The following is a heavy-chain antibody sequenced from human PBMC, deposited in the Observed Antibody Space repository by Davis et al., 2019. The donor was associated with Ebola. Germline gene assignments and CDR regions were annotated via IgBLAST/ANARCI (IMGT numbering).Heavy chain of an antibody. Sequence: SETLSLTCTVSGGSISSYYWSWIRQPPGKGLEWIGYIYYSGSTNYNPPLKSRVTISVDTSKNQFSLKLSSVTAADTAVYYCAIASPAYSYGVDYWGQGTLVTVSS. V-gene: IGHV4-59*01. D-gene: IGHD5-18*01. CDR2: IYYSGST. J-gene: IGHJ4*02. CDR3: AIASPAYSYGVDY. CDR1: GGSISSYY.